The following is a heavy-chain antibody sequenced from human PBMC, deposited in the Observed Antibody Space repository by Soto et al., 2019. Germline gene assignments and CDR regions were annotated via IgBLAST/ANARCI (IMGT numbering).Heavy chain of an antibody. D-gene: IGHD1-26*01. CDR2: LSHDGSNK. Sequence: VGSLRLSCAASGFIFSAFCIHWVRQAPGKGLEWVAFLSHDGSNKYYADSVRGRFTISRDNSKNTVYLQMNSLRADDTAVYYCARDRDGGTYTYFDNWGQGTRVTVSS. J-gene: IGHJ4*02. CDR3: ARDRDGGTYTYFDN. CDR1: GFIFSAFC. V-gene: IGHV3-30*03.